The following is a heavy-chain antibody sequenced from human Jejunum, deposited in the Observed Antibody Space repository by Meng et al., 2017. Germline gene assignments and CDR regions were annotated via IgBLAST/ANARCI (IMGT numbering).Heavy chain of an antibody. CDR1: GGSFSDHY. Sequence: HVQLRQWGAGLFKPPETLSLTCAVYGGSFSDHYLTWIRQPPGKGLEWIGEIHPSGRTYYSPSLQSRVTITLDTSKNQFSLTLNSVTAADTAVYYCARGDDWAKSSNFWGQGTLVTVSS. CDR2: IHPSGRT. V-gene: IGHV4-34*01. D-gene: IGHD3-9*01. CDR3: ARGDDWAKSSNF. J-gene: IGHJ4*02.